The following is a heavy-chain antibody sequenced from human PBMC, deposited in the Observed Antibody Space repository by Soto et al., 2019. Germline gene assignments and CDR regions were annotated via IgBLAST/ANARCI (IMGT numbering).Heavy chain of an antibody. D-gene: IGHD6-19*01. CDR2: ISSSSSYI. J-gene: IGHJ4*02. Sequence: GGSLRLSCAASGFTFSSYSMNWVRQAPGKGLEWVSSISSSSSYIYYADSVKGRFTISRDNSKNTLYLQMNSLRAEDTAVYYCAKDSVMWSSGWDNYFDYWGQGTLVTVSS. V-gene: IGHV3-21*04. CDR3: AKDSVMWSSGWDNYFDY. CDR1: GFTFSSYS.